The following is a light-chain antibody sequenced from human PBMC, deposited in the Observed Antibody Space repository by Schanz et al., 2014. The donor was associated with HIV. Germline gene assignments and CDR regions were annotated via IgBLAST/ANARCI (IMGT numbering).Light chain of an antibody. J-gene: IGKJ2*01. CDR2: AAS. V-gene: IGKV1-9*01. CDR3: QQLNSFPYT. Sequence: DIQVTQSPSTLSASVGDRVTVTCRASQDISTYLAWYQQKPGKAPNLLIYAASTLHTGVPLRFSGSGSGTDFTLTINGLQPEDFATYYCQQLNSFPYTFGQGTMLEI. CDR1: QDISTY.